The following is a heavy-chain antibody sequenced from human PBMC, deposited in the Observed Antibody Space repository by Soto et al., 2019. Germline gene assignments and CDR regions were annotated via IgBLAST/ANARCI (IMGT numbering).Heavy chain of an antibody. CDR3: ARYVGNDAFDI. V-gene: IGHV4-59*01. CDR1: GGSISSYY. Sequence: SEPLSLTGTVSGGSISSYYWSWIRQPPGKGLEWIGYIYYSGSTNYNPSLKSRVTISVDTSKNQFSLKLSSVTAADTAVYYCARYVGNDAFDIWGQGTMVTVSS. CDR2: IYYSGST. D-gene: IGHD3-10*02. J-gene: IGHJ3*02.